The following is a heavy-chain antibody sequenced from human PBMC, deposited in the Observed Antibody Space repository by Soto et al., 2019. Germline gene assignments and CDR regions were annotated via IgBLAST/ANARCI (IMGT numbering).Heavy chain of an antibody. D-gene: IGHD5-12*01. Sequence: GWSLRLSCAASGFTFSSYEMNLVRQAPGKGLEWVSYISSSSSTIYYADSVKGRFTISRDDAKNSLYLLMNSLRVEDTALYYCASPPRRDGYNYYWGQGTMVTAPQ. CDR2: ISSSSSTI. CDR1: GFTFSSYE. V-gene: IGHV3-48*03. CDR3: ASPPRRDGYNYY. J-gene: IGHJ4*02.